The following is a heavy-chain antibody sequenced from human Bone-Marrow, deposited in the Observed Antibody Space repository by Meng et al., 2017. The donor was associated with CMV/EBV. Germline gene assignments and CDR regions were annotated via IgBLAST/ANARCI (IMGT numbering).Heavy chain of an antibody. D-gene: IGHD1-26*01. V-gene: IGHV4-34*01. CDR3: VRGGLVGATYDAFDI. CDR1: GGSFSGYY. CDR2: INHSGST. J-gene: IGHJ3*02. Sequence: GSLRLSCAAYGGSFSGYYWSWIRQPPGKGLEWIGEINHSGSTNYNPSLKSRVTISVDTSKNQFSLKLSSVTAADTAVYYCVRGGLVGATYDAFDIWGQGTMVTVSS.